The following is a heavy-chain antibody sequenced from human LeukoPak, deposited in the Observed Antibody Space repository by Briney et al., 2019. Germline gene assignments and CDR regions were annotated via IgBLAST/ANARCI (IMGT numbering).Heavy chain of an antibody. J-gene: IGHJ5*02. CDR3: AKDAREWLLGRWFDP. D-gene: IGHD3-3*01. V-gene: IGHV3-23*01. Sequence: PGGSLRLSCAASGFTFSSYAMSWVRQAPGKGLEWVSVISGSGGSTYYADSVKGRFTISRDNSKNTLYLQMNSLRAEDTAVYYCAKDAREWLLGRWFDPWGQGTLVTVSS. CDR2: ISGSGGST. CDR1: GFTFSSYA.